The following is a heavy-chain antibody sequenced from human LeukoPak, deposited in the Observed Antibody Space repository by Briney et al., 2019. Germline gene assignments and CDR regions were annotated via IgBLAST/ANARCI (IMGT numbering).Heavy chain of an antibody. CDR1: GNSFTSVTDY. CDR3: AGERGEEYSSGWYKTNYFYN. V-gene: IGHV4-39*07. J-gene: IGHJ4*02. Sequence: SETLSLTCTVSGNSFTSVTDYWAWIRQPPGKGLEWIASGDYSGGTYYNPSLESRVAISADMSKNQISLKLTSVTGADTAVYYCAGERGEEYSSGWYKTNYFYNWGQGIRVTVSS. CDR2: GDYSGGT. D-gene: IGHD6-19*01.